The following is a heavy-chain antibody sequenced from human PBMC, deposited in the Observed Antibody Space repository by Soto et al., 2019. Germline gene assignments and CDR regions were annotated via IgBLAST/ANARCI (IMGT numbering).Heavy chain of an antibody. J-gene: IGHJ6*02. CDR1: GGTFSSYA. Sequence: QVQLVQSGAVVKKPGSSVKVSCKASGGTFSSYAISWVRQAPGQGLEWMGGIIPIFGTANYAQKFQGRVTITADESTSTAYMELSSLRSEDTAVYYCARSAPFECGGGSCSGCMDVWGQGTTVTVSS. D-gene: IGHD2-15*01. V-gene: IGHV1-69*01. CDR3: ARSAPFECGGGSCSGCMDV. CDR2: IIPIFGTA.